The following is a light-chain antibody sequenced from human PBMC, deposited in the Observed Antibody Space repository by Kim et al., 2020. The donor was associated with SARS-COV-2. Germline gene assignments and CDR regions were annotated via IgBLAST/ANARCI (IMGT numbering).Light chain of an antibody. CDR1: QGISRY. CDR2: AAS. V-gene: IGKV1-9*01. CDR3: QQLDDYPRT. J-gene: IGKJ4*01. Sequence: ASVGDRVTITCLASQGISRYLAWYQQTPGKAPKLLIYAASTLQTGVPSRFSGSGSGTEFTLTINTLQPEDFATYYCQQLDDYPRTFGGGTKVDIK.